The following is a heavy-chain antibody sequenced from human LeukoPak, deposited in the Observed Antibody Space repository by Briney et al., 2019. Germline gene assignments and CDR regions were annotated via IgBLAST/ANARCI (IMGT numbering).Heavy chain of an antibody. V-gene: IGHV1-69*06. CDR2: SIPIFGTA. J-gene: IGHJ4*02. CDR1: GGTFSSYA. D-gene: IGHD2-2*01. CDR3: ERASDPYQLLSGSSFDY. Sequence: ASVKVSCKASGGTFSSYAISWVGQAPGQGLEWMGGSIPIFGTANYAQKFQGRVTITADKSTSTAYMELSSLRSEDTAVYYCERASDPYQLLSGSSFDYWGQGTLVTVSS.